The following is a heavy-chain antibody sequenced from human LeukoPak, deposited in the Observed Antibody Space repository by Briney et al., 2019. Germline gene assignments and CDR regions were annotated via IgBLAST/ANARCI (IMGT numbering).Heavy chain of an antibody. V-gene: IGHV1-2*02. Sequence: ASVKVSCKASGHTFTGYYMHWVRQAPGQGLEWMGWINPNSGGTNYAQKFQGRVTMTRDTSISTAYMELSRLRSDDTAVYYCARVARSFFAQYYYYYYYMDVWGKGTTVTVSS. CDR1: GHTFTGYY. J-gene: IGHJ6*03. CDR3: ARVARSFFAQYYYYYYYMDV. CDR2: INPNSGGT. D-gene: IGHD3-3*02.